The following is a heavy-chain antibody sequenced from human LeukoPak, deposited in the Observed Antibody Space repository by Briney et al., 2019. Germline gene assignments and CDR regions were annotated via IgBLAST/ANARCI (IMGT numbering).Heavy chain of an antibody. CDR3: ARGGVVVPAAIGLTVQH. CDR1: GFTFSSYA. J-gene: IGHJ1*01. CDR2: ISYDGSNK. Sequence: PGGSLRLSCAASGFTFSSYAMHWVRQAPGKGLEWVAVISYDGSNKYYADSVKGRFTISRDNSKNTLYLQVNSLRAEDTAVYYCARGGVVVPAAIGLTVQHWGQGTLVTVSS. D-gene: IGHD2-2*01. V-gene: IGHV3-30-3*01.